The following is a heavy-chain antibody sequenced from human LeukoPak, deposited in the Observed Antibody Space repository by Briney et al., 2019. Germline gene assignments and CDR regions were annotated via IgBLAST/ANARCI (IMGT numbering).Heavy chain of an antibody. Sequence: TGGSLRLSCAASGFSFTTSYMSWVRQAPGKGLEWVSVTYSGGSTSHADSVKGRFTVSRDDSKNMVYLQMNSMRHDDTAVYYCARTYYDYRVGTNYFDYWGQGTLVTVSS. J-gene: IGHJ4*02. CDR3: ARTYYDYRVGTNYFDY. CDR1: GFSFTTSY. D-gene: IGHD3-3*01. CDR2: TYSGGST. V-gene: IGHV3-66*01.